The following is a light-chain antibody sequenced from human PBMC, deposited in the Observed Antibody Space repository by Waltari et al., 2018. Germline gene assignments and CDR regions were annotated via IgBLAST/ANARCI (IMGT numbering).Light chain of an antibody. CDR2: EDN. CDR3: QVWDSSTDVV. J-gene: IGLJ2*01. CDR1: KLGQKY. Sequence: SYDLTQPPSVSVSPGQTASITCSGDKLGQKYVFWYRQKTGQSPVLVMYEDNRRPSGIPSGVSGSNAGNAATLTISETQVMDDAYYYCQVWDSSTDVVFGGGTKLTVL. V-gene: IGLV3-1*01.